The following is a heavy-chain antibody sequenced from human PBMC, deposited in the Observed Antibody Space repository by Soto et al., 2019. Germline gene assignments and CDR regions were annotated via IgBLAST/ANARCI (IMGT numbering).Heavy chain of an antibody. V-gene: IGHV1-8*01. CDR1: GYTFTNYD. J-gene: IGHJ4*02. Sequence: QVQLVQSGAEVKKPGASVKVSCKASGYTFTNYDINWVRQATGQGLEWMGWTNPKSGYTGYAQKFQGRVTMTRDTSISTAYMELNNLRSEDTAMYYCARTHGDLDYWGQGTLVTVSS. CDR3: ARTHGDLDY. CDR2: TNPKSGYT. D-gene: IGHD4-17*01.